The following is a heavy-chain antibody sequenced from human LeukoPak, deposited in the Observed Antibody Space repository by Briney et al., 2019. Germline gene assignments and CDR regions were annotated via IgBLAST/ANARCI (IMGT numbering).Heavy chain of an antibody. CDR3: ARNNYGLFIHYFDY. J-gene: IGHJ4*02. D-gene: IGHD3-16*01. CDR1: GFSFSSFE. Sequence: GGSLRLSCAASGFSFSSFEMNWVRQAPGKRLEWISYISRSGTTMYCADSVKGRLTIPRDNAKNSLYLQMNSLRAEDTAVYYCARNNYGLFIHYFDYWGQGTLVTVSS. CDR2: ISRSGTTM. V-gene: IGHV3-48*03.